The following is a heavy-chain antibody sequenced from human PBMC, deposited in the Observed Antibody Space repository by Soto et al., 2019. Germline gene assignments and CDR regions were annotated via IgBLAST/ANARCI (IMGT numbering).Heavy chain of an antibody. CDR1: VGSVSSGSYY. Sequence: SETLSLTCTVSVGSVSSGSYYWSWIRQPPGKGLEWIGYIYYSGSTNYNPSLKSRVTISVDTSKNQFSLKLSSVTAADTAVYYCARDGLGWGYSSSDSGMDVWGQGTTVTVSS. CDR2: IYYSGST. V-gene: IGHV4-61*01. J-gene: IGHJ6*02. D-gene: IGHD6-6*01. CDR3: ARDGLGWGYSSSDSGMDV.